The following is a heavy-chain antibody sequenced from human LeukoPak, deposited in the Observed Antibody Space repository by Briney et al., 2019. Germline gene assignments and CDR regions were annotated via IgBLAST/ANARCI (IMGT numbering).Heavy chain of an antibody. CDR2: IKQDGSEK. V-gene: IGHV3-7*03. CDR3: ARDLGIVVVPAAPGY. Sequence: GGSLRLSCAASGFTFSSYWMSWVRQAPGKGLEWVANIKQDGSEKYYVDSVKGRLTISRDNAKNSLYLQMNSLRAEDTAVYYCARDLGIVVVPAAPGYWGQGTLVTVSS. CDR1: GFTFSSYW. J-gene: IGHJ4*02. D-gene: IGHD2-2*03.